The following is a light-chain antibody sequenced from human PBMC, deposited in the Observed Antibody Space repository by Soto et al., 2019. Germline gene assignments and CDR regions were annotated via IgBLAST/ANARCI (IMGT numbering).Light chain of an antibody. V-gene: IGKV3-15*01. CDR1: QSVSIN. J-gene: IGKJ4*02. CDR2: GAS. Sequence: EIVMTQSPATLSVSPGERATLSCRASQSVSINLAWAQQKPGQAPRLLIYGASTRATGIPARFSGSGSGTDFTLTISSLQSEDFAIYYCQQYNNWPLTFGGGTKVEIK. CDR3: QQYNNWPLT.